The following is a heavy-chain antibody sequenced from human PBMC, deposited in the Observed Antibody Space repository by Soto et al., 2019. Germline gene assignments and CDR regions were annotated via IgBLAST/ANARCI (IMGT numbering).Heavy chain of an antibody. CDR1: GGSISSGDYY. Sequence: SETLSLTCTVSGGSISSGDYYWSWIRQPPGKGLEWIGYIYYSGSTYYNPSLKSRVTISVDTSKNQFSLKLSSVTAADTAVYYCAREVRGYEGVIDYWGQGTLVTVSS. V-gene: IGHV4-30-4*01. CDR3: AREVRGYEGVIDY. J-gene: IGHJ4*02. CDR2: IYYSGST. D-gene: IGHD5-12*01.